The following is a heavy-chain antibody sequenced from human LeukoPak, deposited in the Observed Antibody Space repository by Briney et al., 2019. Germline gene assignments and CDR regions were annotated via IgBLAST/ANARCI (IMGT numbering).Heavy chain of an antibody. CDR2: IYTSGST. D-gene: IGHD5-18*01. CDR3: ARGTGGYSYGYYVY. CDR1: GGSISSGSYY. V-gene: IGHV4-61*02. J-gene: IGHJ4*02. Sequence: SETLSLTCTVSGGSISSGSYYWSWIRQPAGKGLQWIGRIYTSGSTNYNPSLKSRVTISVDTSKNQFSLKLSSVTAADTAVYYCARGTGGYSYGYYVYRGQGTLVTVSS.